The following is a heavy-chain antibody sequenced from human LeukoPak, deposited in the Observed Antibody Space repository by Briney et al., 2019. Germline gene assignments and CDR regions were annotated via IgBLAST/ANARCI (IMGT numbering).Heavy chain of an antibody. CDR1: GFTVSSNY. CDR2: ISSSGRTV. CDR3: ARDINYCTPTLCHRNWFDP. J-gene: IGHJ5*02. V-gene: IGHV3-11*04. Sequence: PGGSLRLSCAASGFTVSSNYMSWFRQAPGKGLEWISYISSSGRTVYYADSVEGRFTVSRDNAKNALYLEMNDLRAEDSAVYYCARDINYCTPTLCHRNWFDPWGQGTLVTVSS. D-gene: IGHD2-8*01.